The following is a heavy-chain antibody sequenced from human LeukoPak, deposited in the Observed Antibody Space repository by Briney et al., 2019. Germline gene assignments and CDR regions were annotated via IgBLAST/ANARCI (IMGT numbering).Heavy chain of an antibody. CDR2: INSVSSTI. CDR1: EFSLRSYS. D-gene: IGHD1-1*01. CDR3: ARVLLERPGIDSFDM. V-gene: IGHV3-48*01. Sequence: PGGSLRLSCGASEFSLRSYSMDWVRQAPGKGLEWVSHINSVSSTIYYADSVKGRFTISRDNAGNSLYLHMNSLRAEDTAVYYCARVLLERPGIDSFDMWGQGTMVTVSS. J-gene: IGHJ3*02.